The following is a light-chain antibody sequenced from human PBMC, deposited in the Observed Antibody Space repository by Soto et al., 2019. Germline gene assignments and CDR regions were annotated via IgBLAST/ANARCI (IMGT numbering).Light chain of an antibody. CDR1: DTIRSY. CDR2: SAT. CDR3: QQSFSTPPT. Sequence: DLQMTQSPSSLSASEGDRVTITCRASDTIRSYLNWYQERPGEAPKLLIHSATTLEGGVPSRFGGSGSGTDFTLTISSLQPEDFATYYCQQSFSTPPTFGQGTKVEI. J-gene: IGKJ1*01. V-gene: IGKV1-39*01.